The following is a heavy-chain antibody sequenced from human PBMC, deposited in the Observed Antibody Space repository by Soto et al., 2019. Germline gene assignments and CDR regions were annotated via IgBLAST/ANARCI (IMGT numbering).Heavy chain of an antibody. V-gene: IGHV3-30*18. Sequence: GGSLRLSCAASGFTFSDYAMHWVRQAPGKGLEWVAVVSHDGRNTHYADSVKGRFTISRDSSKNTVSLEMTSLRAEDTAVYYCAKDLHYYDSSGYRWGAAFDIWGQGTMVTVSS. CDR3: AKDLHYYDSSGYRWGAAFDI. D-gene: IGHD3-22*01. CDR2: VSHDGRNT. J-gene: IGHJ3*02. CDR1: GFTFSDYA.